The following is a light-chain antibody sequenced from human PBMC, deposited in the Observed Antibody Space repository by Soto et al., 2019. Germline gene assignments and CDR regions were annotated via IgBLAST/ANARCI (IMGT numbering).Light chain of an antibody. CDR3: QQLNSYPLT. CDR1: QGISSY. J-gene: IGKJ4*01. V-gene: IGKV1-9*01. CDR2: AAS. Sequence: DIQLTQSPSFLSASVGDRVTITRRASQGISSYLAWYQQKPGKAPKLLIYAASTLQSGVPSRFSGSGSGTEFTLTISSLQPEDFATYYGQQLNSYPLTFGGGTKVEIK.